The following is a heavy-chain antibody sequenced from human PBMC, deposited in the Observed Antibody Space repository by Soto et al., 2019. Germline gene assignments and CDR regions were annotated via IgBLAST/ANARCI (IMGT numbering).Heavy chain of an antibody. V-gene: IGHV4-61*01. CDR2: VYHTGRT. CDR1: GGSFKSGSYY. CDR3: ATDFDYSDS. Sequence: SETLSLTCTVSGGSFKSGSYYWSWIRQPPGKGLEWIGYVYHTGRTDYNPSLQSRVSISMDTSKNQFSLDLDTVTPADTAVYCCATDFDYSDSWGQGTLVTVTS. J-gene: IGHJ4*02. D-gene: IGHD3-3*01.